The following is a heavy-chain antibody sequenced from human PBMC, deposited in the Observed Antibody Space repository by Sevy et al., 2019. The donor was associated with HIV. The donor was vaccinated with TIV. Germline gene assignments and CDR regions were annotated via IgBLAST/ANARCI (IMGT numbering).Heavy chain of an antibody. Sequence: GGSLRLSCAASRFTFKTYWMSWVRQAPGKGLEWVGNIKEDGSAKYYADSVRGRLTISRDNAKNSLYLQMGSLRVEDTAVYYCARDSPGYGGYSYWGQGTLVTVSS. V-gene: IGHV3-7*01. J-gene: IGHJ4*01. CDR1: RFTFKTYW. CDR3: ARDSPGYGGYSY. CDR2: IKEDGSAK. D-gene: IGHD1-26*01.